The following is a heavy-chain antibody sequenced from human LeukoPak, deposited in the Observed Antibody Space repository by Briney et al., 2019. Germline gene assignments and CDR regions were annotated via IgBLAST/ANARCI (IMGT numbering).Heavy chain of an antibody. Sequence: SETLSLTCTVSGGSISSGGYYWSWIRQHPGKGLEWIGYIYYSGSTYYNPSLKSRVTISVDTSKSQFSLKLSSVTAADTAVYYCARDYHSRGFDYWGQGTLVTVSS. D-gene: IGHD4-11*01. J-gene: IGHJ4*02. V-gene: IGHV4-31*03. CDR3: ARDYHSRGFDY. CDR2: IYYSGST. CDR1: GGSISSGGYY.